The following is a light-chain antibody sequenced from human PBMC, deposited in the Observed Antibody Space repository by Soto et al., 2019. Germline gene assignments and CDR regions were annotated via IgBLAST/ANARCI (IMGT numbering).Light chain of an antibody. V-gene: IGLV2-23*01. CDR1: SSDVGSYNL. CDR3: CSYAGSSTSLV. Sequence: QSVLTQPASVSGSPGQSITISCTGTSSDVGSYNLVSWYQQHPGKAPKLMIYEGSKRPSGVSNRFSGSKSGNTASLTISGIQAEDEADYYCCSYAGSSTSLVFGTGTKLTVL. J-gene: IGLJ1*01. CDR2: EGS.